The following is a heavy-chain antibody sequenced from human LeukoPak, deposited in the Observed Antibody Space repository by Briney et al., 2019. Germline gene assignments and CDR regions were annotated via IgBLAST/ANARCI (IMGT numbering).Heavy chain of an antibody. CDR3: AKEHTGTFSPFPSYFDN. CDR1: GFTFSSYA. D-gene: IGHD1-26*01. CDR2: ISYDGSNK. J-gene: IGHJ4*02. V-gene: IGHV3-30*04. Sequence: GGSLRLSCAASGFTFSSYAMHWVRQAPGKGLEWVAVISYDGSNKYYADSVKGRFTISRDNSKNTLYLQMNSLRAEDTAIYYCAKEHTGTFSPFPSYFDNWGQGTLVTVSS.